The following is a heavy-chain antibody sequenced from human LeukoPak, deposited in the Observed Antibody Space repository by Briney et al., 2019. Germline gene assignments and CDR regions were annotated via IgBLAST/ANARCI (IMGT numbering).Heavy chain of an antibody. CDR1: GDTVSSNSAG. D-gene: IGHD2-15*01. CDR2: TYYRSKWYN. V-gene: IGHV6-1*01. CDR3: AREDCSGGSCYGGFDY. J-gene: IGHJ4*02. Sequence: SQTLSLTCAISGDTVSSNSAGWNWIRQSPSIGLEWLGGTYYRSKWYNDYAVTVKSRITINPDTSKNQFSLQLNSKTPEDTAVYYCAREDCSGGSCYGGFDYWGQGTLVTVSS.